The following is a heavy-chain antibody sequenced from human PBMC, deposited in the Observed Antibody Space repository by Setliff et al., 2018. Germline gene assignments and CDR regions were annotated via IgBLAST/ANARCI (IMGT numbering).Heavy chain of an antibody. J-gene: IGHJ6*03. CDR1: GYIFTNYY. CDR3: ARDGDILTTYYIYYYYMDV. CDR2: INANTGGT. V-gene: IGHV1-2*02. D-gene: IGHD3-9*01. Sequence: ASVKVSCKTSGYIFTNYYIHWVRQAPGQGLEWMGWINANTGGTREVQKFQGRVTMTRDTSIDTAYMEVSRLRSDDTAVYFCARDGDILTTYYIYYYYMDVWGKGTTVTVSS.